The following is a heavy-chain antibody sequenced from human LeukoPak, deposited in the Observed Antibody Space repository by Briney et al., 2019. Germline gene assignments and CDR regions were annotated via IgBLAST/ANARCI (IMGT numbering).Heavy chain of an antibody. Sequence: GGSLRLSCAASGFTFSNAWMSWVRQAPGKGLEWVAYIKQDGSEKYYVDSVKGRFTISRDNAKNSLYLQMNSLRAEDTAVYYCARSRRKTYYYGSGSGYFDYWGQGTLVTVSS. CDR2: IKQDGSEK. J-gene: IGHJ4*02. V-gene: IGHV3-7*01. CDR3: ARSRRKTYYYGSGSGYFDY. CDR1: GFTFSNAW. D-gene: IGHD3-10*01.